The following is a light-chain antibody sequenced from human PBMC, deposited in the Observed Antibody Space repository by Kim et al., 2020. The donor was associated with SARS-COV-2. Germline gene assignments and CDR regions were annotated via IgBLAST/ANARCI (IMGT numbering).Light chain of an antibody. CDR1: FSNVGGNT. Sequence: GQGVTLSCSGSFSNVGGNTVNWWQQLPGTAPKLLVFGYNQRPSGVPDRFSGSKSGTSASLAISGLQSEDEADYYCAAWDDNLNGVGFGGGTQLTVL. CDR3: AAWDDNLNGVG. V-gene: IGLV1-44*01. CDR2: GYN. J-gene: IGLJ2*01.